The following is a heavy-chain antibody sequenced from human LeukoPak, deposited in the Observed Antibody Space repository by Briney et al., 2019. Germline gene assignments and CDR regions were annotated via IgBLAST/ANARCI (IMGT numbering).Heavy chain of an antibody. CDR1: GYTFTGYY. V-gene: IGHV1-24*01. CDR2: FDPEDGET. J-gene: IGHJ4*02. CDR3: ATDSYGDPYYFDY. D-gene: IGHD4-17*01. Sequence: ASVKVSCKASGYTFTGYYMHWVRQAPGQGLEWMGGFDPEDGETIYAQKFQGRVTMTEDTSTDTAYMELSSLRSEDTAVYYCATDSYGDPYYFDYWGQGTLVTVSS.